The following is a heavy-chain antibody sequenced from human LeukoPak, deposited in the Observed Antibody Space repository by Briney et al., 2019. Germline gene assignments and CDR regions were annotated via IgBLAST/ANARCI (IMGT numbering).Heavy chain of an antibody. CDR1: GLTVSSNY. CDR2: IYSGGST. J-gene: IGHJ4*02. D-gene: IGHD3-22*01. CDR3: ARSSRGDSSGYYPRYFDY. Sequence: GGSLRLSCAASGLTVSSNYMSWVRQAPGKGLEWVSVIYSGGSTYYADSVKGRFTISRDNSKNTLYLQMNSLRAEDTAVYYCARSSRGDSSGYYPRYFDYWGQGTLVTVSS. V-gene: IGHV3-66*02.